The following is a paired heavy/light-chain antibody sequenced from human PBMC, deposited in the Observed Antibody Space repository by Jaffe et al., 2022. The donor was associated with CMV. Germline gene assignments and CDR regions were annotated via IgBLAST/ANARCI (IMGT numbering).Light chain of an antibody. Sequence: DIQMTQSPSSLSASVGDRVTITCRASQSIGSYLNWYQQQIGKAPKLLIYAASTLQRGVPSRFSGSESGTDFTLTISSLQPEDFATYYCQQSYSTPRTFGQGTKVDIK. CDR1: QSIGSY. V-gene: IGKV1-39*01. J-gene: IGKJ1*01. CDR2: AAS. CDR3: QQSYSTPRT.
Heavy chain of an antibody. V-gene: IGHV4-59*01. J-gene: IGHJ4*02. Sequence: QVQLQESGPGLVKPSETLSLTCTVSSGSISSYYWSWIRQPPGKGLEWIGYIHSSGSTKYNPSLKSRVTMSVDTSKNQFSLKLNSLSAADTAVYYCARGDGVIPPGALDYWGQGTLVTVSS. D-gene: IGHD2-21*01. CDR2: IHSSGST. CDR3: ARGDGVIPPGALDY. CDR1: SGSISSYY.